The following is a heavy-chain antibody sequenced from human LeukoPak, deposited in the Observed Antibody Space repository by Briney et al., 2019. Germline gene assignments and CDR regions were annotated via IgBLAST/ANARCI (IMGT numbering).Heavy chain of an antibody. V-gene: IGHV4-34*01. Sequence: PSETLSLTCVVYGGSFSGYYWNWIRQPPGKGLEWIGEINQSGSTNYNPSLKSRVTISVDTSKNHFSLKLNSVTAADTAVYYCAKARHYGDYVSSFDYWGQGTLLTVSS. CDR3: AKARHYGDYVSSFDY. CDR2: INQSGST. J-gene: IGHJ4*02. D-gene: IGHD4-17*01. CDR1: GGSFSGYY.